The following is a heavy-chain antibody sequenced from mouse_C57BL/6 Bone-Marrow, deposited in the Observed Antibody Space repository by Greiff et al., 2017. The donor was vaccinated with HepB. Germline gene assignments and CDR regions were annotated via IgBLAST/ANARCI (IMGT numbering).Heavy chain of an antibody. J-gene: IGHJ4*01. Sequence: EVMLVESEGGLVQPGSSMKLSCTASGFTFSDYYMAWVRQVPEKGLEWVANINYDGSSTYYLDSLKSRFIISRDNAKNILYLQMSSLKSEDTATYYCARDLLWKGMDYWGQGTSVTVSS. V-gene: IGHV5-16*01. CDR2: INYDGSST. D-gene: IGHD2-1*01. CDR3: ARDLLWKGMDY. CDR1: GFTFSDYY.